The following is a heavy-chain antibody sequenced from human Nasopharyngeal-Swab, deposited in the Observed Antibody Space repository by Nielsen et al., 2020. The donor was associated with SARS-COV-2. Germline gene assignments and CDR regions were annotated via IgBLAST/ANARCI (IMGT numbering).Heavy chain of an antibody. Sequence: GESLKISCAASGFTFSSYAMHWVRQAPGKGLEWVAVISYDGSNKYYADSVKGRFTISRDNSKNTLYLQMNSLRAEDTAVYYCAKGGGVGQSIAARLFDYWGQGTLVTVSS. CDR3: AKGGGVGQSIAARLFDY. CDR1: GFTFSSYA. V-gene: IGHV3-30-3*01. J-gene: IGHJ4*02. CDR2: ISYDGSNK. D-gene: IGHD6-6*01.